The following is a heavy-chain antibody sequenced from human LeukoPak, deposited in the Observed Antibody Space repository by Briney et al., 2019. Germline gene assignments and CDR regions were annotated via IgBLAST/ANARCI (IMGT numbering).Heavy chain of an antibody. D-gene: IGHD2-2*01. CDR1: GFTFSSYT. CDR2: ISGSGGAT. CDR3: AKRYEAYYAMDV. V-gene: IGHV3-23*01. J-gene: IGHJ6*02. Sequence: GGSLSLSCAASGFTFSSYTMTWVRQAPGKGLDWVSAISGSGGATYYTDSVKGRFTISRDNSKNTLYLQMNSLGVEDTAVYYCAKRYEAYYAMDVWGQGTTVTVSS.